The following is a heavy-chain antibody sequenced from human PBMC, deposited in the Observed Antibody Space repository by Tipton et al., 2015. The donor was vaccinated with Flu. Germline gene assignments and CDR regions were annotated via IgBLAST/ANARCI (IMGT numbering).Heavy chain of an antibody. J-gene: IGHJ3*02. CDR1: GFTFSSYA. Sequence: SLRLSCAASGFTFSSYAMSWVRQAPGKGLEWVSAISGSGGSTYYADSVKGRFTISRDNSKNTLYLQMNSLRAEDTAVYYCAKGGHSYGYGTDAFDIWGQGTMVTVSS. V-gene: IGHV3-23*01. CDR3: AKGGHSYGYGTDAFDI. CDR2: ISGSGGST. D-gene: IGHD5-18*01.